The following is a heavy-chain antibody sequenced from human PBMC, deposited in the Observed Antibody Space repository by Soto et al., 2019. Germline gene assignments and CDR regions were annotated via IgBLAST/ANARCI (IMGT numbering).Heavy chain of an antibody. CDR3: AKDGTYDNSGYYHTFFDY. Sequence: GGSLRLSCAASGFTFTSYAMTWVRQAPGKGLEWVSAISGSGDSTYYADSVKGRFTISRDNSKNTLYLQMNSLRAEDTAVYCCAKDGTYDNSGYYHTFFDYWGQGTLVTVSS. D-gene: IGHD3-22*01. J-gene: IGHJ4*02. CDR2: ISGSGDST. CDR1: GFTFTSYA. V-gene: IGHV3-23*01.